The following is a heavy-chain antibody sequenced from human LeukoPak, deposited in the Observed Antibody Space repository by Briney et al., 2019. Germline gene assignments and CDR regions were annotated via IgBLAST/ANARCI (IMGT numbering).Heavy chain of an antibody. Sequence: SETLSLTCTVSGGSISSGGYYWSWIRQPPGKGLEWIGYIYRSGSTYYNPSLKSRVTISVDRSKNQFSLKLSSVTAADTAVYYCAKPAAIAAAGTTWYFDLWGRGTLVTVSS. CDR2: IYRSGST. J-gene: IGHJ2*01. CDR1: GGSISSGGYY. CDR3: AKPAAIAAAGTTWYFDL. V-gene: IGHV4-30-2*01. D-gene: IGHD6-13*01.